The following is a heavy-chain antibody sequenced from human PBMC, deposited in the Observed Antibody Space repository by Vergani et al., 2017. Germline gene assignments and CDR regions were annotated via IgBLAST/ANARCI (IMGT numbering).Heavy chain of an antibody. CDR1: GYSFTSYW. V-gene: IGHV5-51*01. D-gene: IGHD1-1*01. CDR2: IYPCDSDT. Sequence: EVQLVPSGAEVKKPGESLKISCKGSGYSFTSYWIGWVRQMPGKGLEWMGIIYPCDSDTRYSPSFQGQVTISADKSISTAYLQWSSLKASDTAMYYCARRIYNWNDDGAFDIWGQGTMVTVSS. CDR3: ARRIYNWNDDGAFDI. J-gene: IGHJ3*02.